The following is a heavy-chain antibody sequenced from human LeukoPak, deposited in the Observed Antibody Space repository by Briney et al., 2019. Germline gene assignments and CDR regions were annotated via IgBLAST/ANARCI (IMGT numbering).Heavy chain of an antibody. D-gene: IGHD6-13*01. Sequence: PGGSLRLSCAASRFTVSSNYMSWVRQAPGKGLEWVSVIYSGGSTYYADSVKGRFTISRDNSKNTLYLQMNSLRAEDTAVYYCARELGGIAAAVSSGYWGQGTLVTVSS. J-gene: IGHJ4*02. CDR1: RFTVSSNY. V-gene: IGHV3-66*01. CDR3: ARELGGIAAAVSSGY. CDR2: IYSGGST.